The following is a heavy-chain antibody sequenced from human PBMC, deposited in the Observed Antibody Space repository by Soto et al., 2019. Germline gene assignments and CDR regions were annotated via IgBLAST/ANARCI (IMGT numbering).Heavy chain of an antibody. Sequence: VQLVESGGGPVKPGGSLRLSCVASGLSLSDYYMSWIRQAPGGGLEWVSYISDSASYATYADSVKGRFTISRDNAKNTLYLQMNSRKSEDTAVYYCATFHSGSGNGFWGQGTLVSVSS. D-gene: IGHD3-10*01. CDR3: ATFHSGSGNGF. J-gene: IGHJ4*02. CDR2: ISDSASYA. CDR1: GLSLSDYY. V-gene: IGHV3-11*06.